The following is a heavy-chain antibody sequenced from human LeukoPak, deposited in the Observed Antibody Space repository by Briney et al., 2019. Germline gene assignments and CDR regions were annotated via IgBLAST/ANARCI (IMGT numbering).Heavy chain of an antibody. CDR3: ARVLYGSGRNDAFDI. V-gene: IGHV1-18*01. D-gene: IGHD3-10*01. J-gene: IGHJ3*02. CDR1: GYTFTSYG. Sequence: ASVKVSCKASGYTFTSYGISWVRQAPGQGLEWMGWISAYNGNTNYAQKLQGRVTMTTGTSTSTAYMELRSLRSDDTAVYYCARVLYGSGRNDAFDIWGQGTMVTVSS. CDR2: ISAYNGNT.